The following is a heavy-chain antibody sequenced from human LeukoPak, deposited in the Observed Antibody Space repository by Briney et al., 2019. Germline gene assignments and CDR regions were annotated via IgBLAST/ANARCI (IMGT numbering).Heavy chain of an antibody. D-gene: IGHD3-10*01. CDR3: ARVNLRGSNYNWFDP. Sequence: ASVKVSCKVSGYTLTELSMHWVRQAPGKGLEWMGKITPVIETANYAQTLQGRVSIYADKSTTTVYMDLSGLRPDDTAVYYCARVNLRGSNYNWFDPWGQGTRVTVSS. J-gene: IGHJ5*02. CDR1: GYTLTELS. V-gene: IGHV1-24*01. CDR2: ITPVIETA.